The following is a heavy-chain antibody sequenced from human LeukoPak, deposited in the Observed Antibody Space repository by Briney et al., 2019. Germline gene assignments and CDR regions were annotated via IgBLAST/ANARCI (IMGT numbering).Heavy chain of an antibody. CDR2: ISGSGGGT. V-gene: IGHV3-23*01. J-gene: IGHJ4*02. CDR1: GFTFSSYA. Sequence: GGSLRLSCAASGFTFSSYAMSWVRQAPGKGLEWVSAISGSGGGTYYADSVKGRFTISRDNSKNTLYLQVNSLRAEDTAIYYCAKDGAKHGGPTYYFDYWGQGILVTASS. CDR3: AKDGAKHGGPTYYFDY. D-gene: IGHD4-23*01.